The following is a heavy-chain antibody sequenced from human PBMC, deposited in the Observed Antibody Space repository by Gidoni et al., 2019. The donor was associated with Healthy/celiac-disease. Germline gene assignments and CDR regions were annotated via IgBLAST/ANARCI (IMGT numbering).Heavy chain of an antibody. Sequence: HLQLQVSGPGLVKPSDTLSLTCTVSGGSIRSSSYYWGWIRPPPGKGLEWIGSIYYSGSTYYNPSLKSRVTISVDTSKNQFSLKLSYVTAADTDVYYCARVWTTKGAFDIWGQGTMVTVSS. CDR3: ARVWTTKGAFDI. D-gene: IGHD3-3*01. CDR1: GGSIRSSSYY. CDR2: IYYSGST. V-gene: IGHV4-39*07. J-gene: IGHJ3*02.